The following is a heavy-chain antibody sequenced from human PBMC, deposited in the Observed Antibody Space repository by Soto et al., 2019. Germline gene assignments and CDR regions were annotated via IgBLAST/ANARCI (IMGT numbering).Heavy chain of an antibody. D-gene: IGHD5-12*01. CDR1: GFTFSGSA. J-gene: IGHJ4*02. V-gene: IGHV3-73*01. CDR3: LRLTESGPIY. CDR2: IRNRANNHAT. Sequence: GGSLRLSCVASGFTFSGSAMHWVRQASGKGLEWVGRIRNRANNHATLYAASAEGRFTISRDDSKSTMYLQMNSLNIDDTAVYYCLRLTESGPIYWGQGTLVTVSS.